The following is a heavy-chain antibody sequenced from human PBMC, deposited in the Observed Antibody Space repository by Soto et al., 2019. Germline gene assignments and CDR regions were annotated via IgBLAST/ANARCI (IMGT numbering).Heavy chain of an antibody. CDR3: ARGLRGHGMDV. CDR1: GFTFSSYA. CDR2: ISYDGSNK. J-gene: IGHJ6*02. Sequence: QVQLVESGGGVVQPGRSLRLSCAASGFTFSSYAMHWVRQAPGKGLEWVAVISYDGSNKYYADSVKGRFTISRDNSKNTLYLQMSSLRAEDTAVYYCARGLRGHGMDVWGQGTTVTVSS. V-gene: IGHV3-30-3*01.